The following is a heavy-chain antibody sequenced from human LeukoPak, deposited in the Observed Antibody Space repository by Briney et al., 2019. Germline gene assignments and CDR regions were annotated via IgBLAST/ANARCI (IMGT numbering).Heavy chain of an antibody. CDR1: GYTFTSYG. V-gene: IGHV1-18*01. D-gene: IGHD1-1*01. CDR2: ISAYNGNT. J-gene: IGHJ4*02. Sequence: ASVKVSCKPSGYTFTSYGISWVRQAPGQGLEWMGWISAYNGNTNYAQKFQGRVTMTRDTSISTAYMELSRLRSDDTAVYYCARVPNWDFDYWGQGTLVTVSS. CDR3: ARVPNWDFDY.